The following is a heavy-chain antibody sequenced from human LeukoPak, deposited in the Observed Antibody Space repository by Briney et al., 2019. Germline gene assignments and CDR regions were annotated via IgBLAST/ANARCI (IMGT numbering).Heavy chain of an antibody. Sequence: PGGSLRLSCAASGFTFSSYWMHWVRQAPGKGLVRVSRINSDGSDTIYADSVKGRFTISRDNAKNTLYLQMNSLRAEDMAVYYCTRGGSPPEALGDSFDFWGPGTMVTVSS. V-gene: IGHV3-74*01. D-gene: IGHD1-26*01. CDR1: GFTFSSYW. J-gene: IGHJ3*01. CDR3: TRGGSPPEALGDSFDF. CDR2: INSDGSDT.